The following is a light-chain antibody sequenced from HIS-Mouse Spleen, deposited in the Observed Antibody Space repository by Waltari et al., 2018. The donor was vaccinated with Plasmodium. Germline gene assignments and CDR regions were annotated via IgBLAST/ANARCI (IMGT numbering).Light chain of an antibody. CDR2: KDS. J-gene: IGLJ3*02. CDR3: QSADSSGTPNWV. V-gene: IGLV3-25*03. Sequence: SYELTQPPSVSVSPGQTARTTCSGDALPKQHAYWYQQKPGQAPVLVIYKDSERPSGIPERFSGSSSGTTVTLTISGVQAEDEADYYCQSADSSGTPNWVFGGGTKLTVL. CDR1: ALPKQH.